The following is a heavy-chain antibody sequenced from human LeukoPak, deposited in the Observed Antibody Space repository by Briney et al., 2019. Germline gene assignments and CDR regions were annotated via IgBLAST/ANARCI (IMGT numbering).Heavy chain of an antibody. CDR2: IRYDGSNK. CDR1: GFTFSNYG. Sequence: GGSLRLSCAASGFTFSNYGMHWVRQAPGKGLEWVAFIRYDGSNKYYADSVKGRFTISRDNSENTLYLQMNSLRVEDTAMYYCAKDRWELRGIALDYWGQGILVTVSS. CDR3: AKDRWELRGIALDY. D-gene: IGHD4-23*01. J-gene: IGHJ4*02. V-gene: IGHV3-30*02.